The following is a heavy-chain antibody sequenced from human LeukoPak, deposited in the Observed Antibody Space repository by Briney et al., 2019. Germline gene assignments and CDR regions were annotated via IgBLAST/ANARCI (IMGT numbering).Heavy chain of an antibody. V-gene: IGHV5-51*01. D-gene: IGHD4-11*01. CDR1: GYSFASYW. Sequence: GESLQISCKGSGYSFASYWIGWVRQMPGKGLEWMGIIYPGDSNTRYSPSFQGQVTISVDKSISAAYLQWSGLQASDTAMYFCARRITTGAFDYWGQGTLVTVSP. CDR3: ARRITTGAFDY. CDR2: IYPGDSNT. J-gene: IGHJ4*02.